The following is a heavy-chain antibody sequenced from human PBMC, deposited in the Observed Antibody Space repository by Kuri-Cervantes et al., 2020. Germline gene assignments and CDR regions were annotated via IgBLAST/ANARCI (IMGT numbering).Heavy chain of an antibody. Sequence: GESLKISCAASGFTFSSYAMSWVRQAPGKGLEWVAVISYDGSNKYYADSVKGRFTISRDNSKNTLYLQMNSLRAEDTAVYYCAREYRYYYYYMDVWGKGTTVTVSS. CDR1: GFTFSSYA. J-gene: IGHJ6*03. D-gene: IGHD1-1*01. CDR2: ISYDGSNK. CDR3: AREYRYYYYYMDV. V-gene: IGHV3-30-3*01.